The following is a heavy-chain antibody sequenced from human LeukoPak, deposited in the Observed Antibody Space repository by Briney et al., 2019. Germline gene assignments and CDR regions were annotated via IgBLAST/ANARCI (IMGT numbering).Heavy chain of an antibody. CDR3: ARDLHRTFDY. J-gene: IGHJ4*02. D-gene: IGHD4-11*01. CDR2: IWYDGSNK. V-gene: IGHV3-33*01. Sequence: GGSLRLSCAASGFTFSSYGMHWVRQAPGKGLEWVAVIWYDGSNKYYADSVKGRFTISRDNSKNTLYLQMNSLRAEDTAAYYCARDLHRTFDYWAREPWSPSPQ. CDR1: GFTFSSYG.